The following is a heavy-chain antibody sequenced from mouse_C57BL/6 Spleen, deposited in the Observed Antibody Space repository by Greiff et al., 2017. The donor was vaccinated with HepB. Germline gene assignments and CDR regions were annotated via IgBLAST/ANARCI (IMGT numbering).Heavy chain of an antibody. CDR3: ARSPLYGSSYWYFDV. CDR2: IYPGDGDT. J-gene: IGHJ1*03. Sequence: QVQLQQSGAELVKPGASVKISCKASGYAFSSYWMNWVKQRPGKGLEWIGQIYPGDGDTNYNGKFKGKATLTADKSSSTAYMQRSSLTSEDSAVYFCARSPLYGSSYWYFDVWGTGTTVTVSS. CDR1: GYAFSSYW. D-gene: IGHD1-1*01. V-gene: IGHV1-80*01.